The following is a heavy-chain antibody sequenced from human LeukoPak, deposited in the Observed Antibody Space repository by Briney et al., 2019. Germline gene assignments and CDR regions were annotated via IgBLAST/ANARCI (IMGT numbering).Heavy chain of an antibody. J-gene: IGHJ4*02. CDR2: IKQDGTEK. Sequence: GGSLRLSCAASGFTFTTYWMSWVRQPPGKGLEWVANIKQDGTEKYYVDSVKGRFTISKDNAKNSLYLQMNSLRADDTAVYYCAKVRPLDGSPSDFWGQGTLVTVSS. D-gene: IGHD3-10*01. V-gene: IGHV3-7*01. CDR3: AKVRPLDGSPSDF. CDR1: GFTFTTYW.